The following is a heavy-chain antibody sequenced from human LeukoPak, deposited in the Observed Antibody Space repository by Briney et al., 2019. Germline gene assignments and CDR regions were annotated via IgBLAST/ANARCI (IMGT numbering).Heavy chain of an antibody. J-gene: IGHJ6*03. CDR3: AREEGWILTGYYNGLHYYYMDV. D-gene: IGHD3-9*01. CDR1: GGSISSYY. V-gene: IGHV4-4*07. Sequence: PPETLSLTCTVSGGSISSYYWSWIRQPAGKGLEWIGRIYTSGSTNYNPSLKSRVTMSVDTSKNQFSLKLSSVTAADTAVYYCAREEGWILTGYYNGLHYYYMDVWGKGTTVTVSS. CDR2: IYTSGST.